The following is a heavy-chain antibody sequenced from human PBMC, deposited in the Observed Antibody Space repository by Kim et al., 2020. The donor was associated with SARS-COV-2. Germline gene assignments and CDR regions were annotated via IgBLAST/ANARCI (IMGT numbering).Heavy chain of an antibody. CDR3: ARTDRAMGYDAFDI. CDR2: IYYSGST. D-gene: IGHD5-18*01. V-gene: IGHV4-59*08. J-gene: IGHJ3*02. Sequence: SETLSLTCTVSGGSISSYYWSWIRQPPGKGLEWIGYIYYSGSTNYNPSLKSRVTITVDTTKNKFSLKLSSVTAADTAAYYCARTDRAMGYDAFDIWGQG. CDR1: GGSISSYY.